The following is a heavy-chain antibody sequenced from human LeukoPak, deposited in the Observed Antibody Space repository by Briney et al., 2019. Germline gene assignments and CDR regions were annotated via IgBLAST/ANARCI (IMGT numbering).Heavy chain of an antibody. CDR1: GFTFSSYS. D-gene: IGHD3-10*01. CDR2: ISGSGGST. Sequence: GGSLRLSCAASGFTFSSYSMNWVRQAPGKGLEWVSAISGSGGSTYYADSVKGRFTISRDNSKNTLYLQMNSLRAEDTAVYYCAKDLSGSGSYLDYWGQGTLVTVSS. CDR3: AKDLSGSGSYLDY. V-gene: IGHV3-23*01. J-gene: IGHJ4*02.